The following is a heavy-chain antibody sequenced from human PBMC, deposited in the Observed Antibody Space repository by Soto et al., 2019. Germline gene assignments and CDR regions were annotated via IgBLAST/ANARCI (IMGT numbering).Heavy chain of an antibody. CDR1: CYRFTIYV. CDR3: ARRPSWETTFDY. Sequence: KVARKTVCYRFTIYVISWGRKAPGQGLEWMGWISAYNGNTNYAQKLQGRVTMTTDTSTSTAYMELRSLRSDDTAVYYCARRPSWETTFDYWGQGTLVTVSS. J-gene: IGHJ4*02. V-gene: IGHV1-18*01. D-gene: IGHD1-26*01. CDR2: ISAYNGNT.